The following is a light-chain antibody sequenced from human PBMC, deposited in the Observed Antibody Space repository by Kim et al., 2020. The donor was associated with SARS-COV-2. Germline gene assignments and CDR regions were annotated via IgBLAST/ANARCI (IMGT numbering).Light chain of an antibody. CDR2: AAS. V-gene: IGKV1-27*01. CDR1: QGISSY. J-gene: IGKJ3*01. CDR3: QKYNSAPLT. Sequence: DIQMTQSPSSLSASVGDRVTITCRASQGISSYVAWYQQKPGKVPKLLIYAASTLLSGVPSRFSGSGSGTDFTLTISSLQPEDVATYYCQKYNSAPLTFGPGTKVDIK.